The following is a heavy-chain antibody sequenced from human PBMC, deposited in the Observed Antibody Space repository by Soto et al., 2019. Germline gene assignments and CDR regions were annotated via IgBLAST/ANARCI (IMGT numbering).Heavy chain of an antibody. CDR3: ARGAYCSSTSCYTDNYYYYGMDV. V-gene: IGHV1-8*01. J-gene: IGHJ6*02. CDR1: GYTFTSYD. Sequence: ASVKVSGKASGYTFTSYDINWVRQATGQGLEWMGWMNPNSGNTGYAQKFQGRVTMTRNTSISTAYMELSSLRSEDTAVYYCARGAYCSSTSCYTDNYYYYGMDVWGQGTTVTVSS. CDR2: MNPNSGNT. D-gene: IGHD2-2*02.